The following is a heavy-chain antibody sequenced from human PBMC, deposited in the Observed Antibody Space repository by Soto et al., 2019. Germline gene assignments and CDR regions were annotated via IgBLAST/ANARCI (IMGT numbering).Heavy chain of an antibody. CDR3: ARNYYDFWSGYYTAVYYYGMDV. Sequence: GGSLRLSCAASGFTFSSYTMNWVRQAPGKGLEWVSYITSSSSTIYYADSVKGRFTISRDNAKNSLYLQMNSLRAEDTAVYYCARNYYDFWSGYYTAVYYYGMDVWGQGTTVTVSS. V-gene: IGHV3-48*01. CDR2: ITSSSSTI. CDR1: GFTFSSYT. J-gene: IGHJ6*02. D-gene: IGHD3-3*01.